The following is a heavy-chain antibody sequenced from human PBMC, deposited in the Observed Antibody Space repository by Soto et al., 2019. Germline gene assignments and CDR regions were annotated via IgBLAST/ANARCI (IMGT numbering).Heavy chain of an antibody. D-gene: IGHD3-22*01. CDR2: VFHTGNT. V-gene: IGHV4-31*03. CDR3: ARTVNYYGVYFDY. J-gene: IGHJ4*01. Sequence: QVQLQESGPGLVRPSQTLSLTCSVSGDSIINRGYYWTWIRQHPGKVLEWIGHVFHTGNTYYNKSLRSRVTLSLDTAENRFSLRLNSVTAADSAVYFCARTVNYYGVYFDYCGHVTLVTVS. CDR1: GDSIINRGYY.